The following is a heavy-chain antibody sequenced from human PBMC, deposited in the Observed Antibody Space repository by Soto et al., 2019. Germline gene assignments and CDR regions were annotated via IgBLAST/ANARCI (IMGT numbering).Heavy chain of an antibody. D-gene: IGHD3-3*01. CDR2: INHSGST. V-gene: IGHV4-34*01. Sequence: SETLSLTCAVYGGSFSGYYWSWIRQPPGKGLEWIGEINHSGSTNYNPSLKSRVTISVDTSKNQFSLKLGSVTAADTAVYYSATAQGSGTIFGVVSIAESYYGMDVWGQGTTVTVSS. CDR1: GGSFSGYY. CDR3: ATAQGSGTIFGVVSIAESYYGMDV. J-gene: IGHJ6*02.